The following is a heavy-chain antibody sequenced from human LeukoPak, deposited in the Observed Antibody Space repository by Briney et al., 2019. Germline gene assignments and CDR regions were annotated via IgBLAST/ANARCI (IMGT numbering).Heavy chain of an antibody. D-gene: IGHD3-10*01. CDR3: AKDAGGRPCYYAT. J-gene: IGHJ4*02. Sequence: PGGSLRLSCAASGFTFSSYGMSWVRQAPGKGLEWVSTISGSGGGTYYAGSVKGRFTISRDNSKNTLYLQMNSLRAEDTAVYYCAKDAGGRPCYYATWGQGNLVTVSS. CDR1: GFTFSSYG. CDR2: ISGSGGGT. V-gene: IGHV3-23*01.